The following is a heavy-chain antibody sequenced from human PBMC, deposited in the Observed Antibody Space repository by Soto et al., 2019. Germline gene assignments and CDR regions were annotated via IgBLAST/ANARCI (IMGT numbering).Heavy chain of an antibody. CDR3: AASIFYYGMDV. Sequence: GESLKISCKGSGYSSTNYLIGWVRQRPGKVLEWMRIIYRGNSDTKYNPSFQGQVTISADKSITATYLQWSSLKASDTAIYYCAASIFYYGMDVWGQGTTVTVSS. CDR2: IYRGNSDT. J-gene: IGHJ6*02. V-gene: IGHV5-51*03. CDR1: GYSSTNYL.